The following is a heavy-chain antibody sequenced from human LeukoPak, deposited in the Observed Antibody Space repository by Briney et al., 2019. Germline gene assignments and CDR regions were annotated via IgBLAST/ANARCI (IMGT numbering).Heavy chain of an antibody. CDR3: ARGLASSSWYSLTYYYYYYGMDV. CDR1: GGSFSGYY. V-gene: IGHV4-34*01. D-gene: IGHD6-13*01. J-gene: IGHJ6*02. Sequence: PSETLSLTCAVYGGSFSGYYWSWIRQPPGKGLEWIGEINHNGSTNYNPSLKSRVTISVDTSKNQFSLKLSSVTAADTAVYYCARGLASSSWYSLTYYYYYYGMDVWGQGTTVTVSS. CDR2: INHNGST.